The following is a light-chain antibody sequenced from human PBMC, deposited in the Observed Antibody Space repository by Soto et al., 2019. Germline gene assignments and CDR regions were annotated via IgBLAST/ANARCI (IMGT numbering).Light chain of an antibody. J-gene: IGKJ3*01. V-gene: IGKV3-20*01. CDR1: QSVSSSY. CDR3: QHYGSSPHT. CDR2: GAS. Sequence: EIVLTQSPGTLSLSPGERATLSCRASQSVSSSYLAWYQQKPGQAPRLLIYGASSRATDIPDRFSGSGSGTDFTLTISRLEPEDFAVYYCQHYGSSPHTFGPGTKVDIK.